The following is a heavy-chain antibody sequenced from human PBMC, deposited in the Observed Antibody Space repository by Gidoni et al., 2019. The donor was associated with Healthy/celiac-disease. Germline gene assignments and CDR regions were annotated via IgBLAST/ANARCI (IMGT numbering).Heavy chain of an antibody. CDR1: GFTFSSYS. Sequence: EVQLVESGGGLVKPGGSLRLSCAASGFTFSSYSMNWVRQAPGKGLEWVSSISSSSSYIYYADSVKGRFTISRDNAKNSLYLQMNSLRAEDTAVYYCARLTPWGGVVIRNQDAFDIWGQGTMVTVSS. V-gene: IGHV3-21*01. D-gene: IGHD3-3*01. CDR2: ISSSSSYI. CDR3: ARLTPWGGVVIRNQDAFDI. J-gene: IGHJ3*02.